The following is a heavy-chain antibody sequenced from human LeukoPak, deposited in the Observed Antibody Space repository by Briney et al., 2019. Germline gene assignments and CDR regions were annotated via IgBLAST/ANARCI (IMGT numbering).Heavy chain of an antibody. D-gene: IGHD2-2*01. CDR2: INPNSGAT. J-gene: IGHJ5*02. Sequence: ASVKVSCKASGYTFTGYYMHWVRQAPGQGLEWMGWINPNSGATSFAQKFQGRVTITADESTSTAYMELSSLRSEDTAVYYCARSRARGYCSSTSCYNWFDPWGQGTLVTVSS. V-gene: IGHV1-2*02. CDR1: GYTFTGYY. CDR3: ARSRARGYCSSTSCYNWFDP.